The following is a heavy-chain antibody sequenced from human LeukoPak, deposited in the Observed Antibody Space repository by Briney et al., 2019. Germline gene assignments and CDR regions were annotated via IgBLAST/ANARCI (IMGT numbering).Heavy chain of an antibody. CDR1: GYTFTGYN. CDR3: ARGARVCSGGSCPDY. J-gene: IGHJ4*02. V-gene: IGHV1-8*02. CDR2: MNPNSGNT. Sequence: ASVKVSCKASGYTFTGYNMHWVRQAPGQGLAWMGWMNPNSGNTGYAQKFQGRVTMTRNTSISTAYMELSSLRSEDTAVYYCARGARVCSGGSCPDYWGQGTLVTVSS. D-gene: IGHD2-15*01.